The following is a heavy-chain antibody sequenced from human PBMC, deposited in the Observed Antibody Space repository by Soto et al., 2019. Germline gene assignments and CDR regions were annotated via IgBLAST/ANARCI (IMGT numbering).Heavy chain of an antibody. V-gene: IGHV1-18*01. D-gene: IGHD3-10*01. J-gene: IGHJ6*02. CDR3: ARDYAGSGSYYYYGMDV. Sequence: GASVKVSCKASGYTFTSYGISWVRQAPGQGLEWMGWISAYNGNTNYAQKLQGRVTMTTDTSTSTAYMELRSLRSDDTAVYYCARDYAGSGSYYYYGMDVWGQGTTVTVS. CDR1: GYTFTSYG. CDR2: ISAYNGNT.